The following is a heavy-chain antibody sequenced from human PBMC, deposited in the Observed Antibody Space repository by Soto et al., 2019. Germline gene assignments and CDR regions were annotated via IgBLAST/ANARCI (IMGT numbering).Heavy chain of an antibody. J-gene: IGHJ4*02. CDR2: IYHSGST. CDR3: AAGGGLSRFY. CDR1: GGTMSGGGYC. V-gene: IGHV4-30-2*01. D-gene: IGHD1-26*01. Sequence: SETLCLTGAVAGGTMSGGGYCWSWIRQPQGKGLEWIGYIYHSGSTYYNPSLKSRVTISVDRSKNQFSLKLSSVTAADTAVYYCAAGGGLSRFYWRQATLVP.